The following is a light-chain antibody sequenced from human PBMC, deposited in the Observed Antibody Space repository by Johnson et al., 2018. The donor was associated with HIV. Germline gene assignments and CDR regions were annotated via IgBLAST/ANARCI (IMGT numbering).Light chain of an antibody. CDR2: ANN. CDR1: SSNIGNNF. CDR3: GRWDSSLRAYV. Sequence: QSVLTQPPSVSAAPGQKVTISCSGSSSNIGNNFVSWYQQLPGTAPKLLIYANNKRPSGIADRFSGSKSGTSATLGITALQTGDEADYYCGRWDSSLRAYVFGTGTKVTVL. V-gene: IGLV1-51*02. J-gene: IGLJ1*01.